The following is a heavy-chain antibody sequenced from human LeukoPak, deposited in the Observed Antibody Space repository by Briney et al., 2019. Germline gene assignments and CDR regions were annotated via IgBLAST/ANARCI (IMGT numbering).Heavy chain of an antibody. V-gene: IGHV4-4*07. CDR3: ARTILSVVPAAIYWFDP. CDR1: GGSISSYY. CDR2: IYTSGST. Sequence: PSETLSLTCTVSGGSISSYYRSWIRQPAGKGLEWIGRIYTSGSTNYNPSLKSRVTMSVDTSKNQFSLKLSSVTAADTAVYYCARTILSVVPAAIYWFDPWGQGTLVTVSS. J-gene: IGHJ5*02. D-gene: IGHD2-2*01.